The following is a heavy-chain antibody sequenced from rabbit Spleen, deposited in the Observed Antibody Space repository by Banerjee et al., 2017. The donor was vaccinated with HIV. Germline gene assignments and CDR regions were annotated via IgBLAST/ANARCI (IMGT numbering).Heavy chain of an antibody. CDR3: ARSRYFVASDYGAFNL. CDR2: IYAGSSAYT. CDR1: GFSFSSSYY. V-gene: IGHV1S45*01. J-gene: IGHJ4*01. D-gene: IGHD2-1*01. Sequence: EQLEESGGGLVKPEGSLTLTCKASGFSFSSSYYMCWVRQAPGKGLEWIGCIYAGSSAYTYYATWAKGRFTISKTSSTTVTLQMTSLTAADTATYFCARSRYFVASDYGAFNLWGQGTLVTVS.